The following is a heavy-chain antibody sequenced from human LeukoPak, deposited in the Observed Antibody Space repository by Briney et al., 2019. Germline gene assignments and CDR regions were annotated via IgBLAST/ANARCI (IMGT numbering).Heavy chain of an antibody. CDR2: ISSSGSTI. CDR3: ARRAYSSGWYFFDY. CDR1: GFTFSDYY. D-gene: IGHD6-19*01. Sequence: PGGSLRLSCAASGFTFSDYYMSWIRQAPGKGLEWVSYISSSGSTIYYADSVKGRFTISRDSAKNSLFLQMNSLRAEDTAVYYCARRAYSSGWYFFDYWGQGTLVTVSS. V-gene: IGHV3-11*01. J-gene: IGHJ4*02.